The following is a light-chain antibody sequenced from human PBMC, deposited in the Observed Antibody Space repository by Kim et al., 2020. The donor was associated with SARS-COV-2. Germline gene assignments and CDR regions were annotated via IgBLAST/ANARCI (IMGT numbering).Light chain of an antibody. CDR1: SSNNGGNY. V-gene: IGLV1-47*01. Sequence: GQRVTISCSGSSSNNGGNYDYWYQQHPGTGPKLLIYRDDQRPSGDADRFSGSGSGTSASLPLSGLRSEDEADDDCAAWDDGLSGWVFGGGTQLTVL. CDR2: RDD. J-gene: IGLJ3*02. CDR3: AAWDDGLSGWV.